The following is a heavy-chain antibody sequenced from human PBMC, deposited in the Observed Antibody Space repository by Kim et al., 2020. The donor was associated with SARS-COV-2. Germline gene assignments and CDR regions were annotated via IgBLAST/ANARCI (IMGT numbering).Heavy chain of an antibody. V-gene: IGHV5-10-1*01. Sequence: GESLKISCEGSGYSFTTYWISWVRQMPGKGLVWMGRTDPSYLYTKYTPSFQSHVTITADKSISTAYLSKSSLKSSDTAMYYCVRLGWWASGGGVVARGYLSTWGQGTLVTVSS. CDR2: TDPSYLYT. CDR3: VRLGWWASGGGVVARGYLST. D-gene: IGHD3-3*01. CDR1: GYSFTTYW. J-gene: IGHJ5*02.